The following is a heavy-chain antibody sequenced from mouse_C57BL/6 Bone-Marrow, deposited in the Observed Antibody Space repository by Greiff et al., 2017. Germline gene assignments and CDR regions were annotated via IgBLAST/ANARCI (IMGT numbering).Heavy chain of an antibody. V-gene: IGHV1-82*01. CDR1: GYAFSSSW. J-gene: IGHJ4*01. Sequence: VQLVESGPELVKPGASVKISCKASGYAFSSSWMNWVKQRPGKGLEWIGRIYPGDGDTNYNGKFKGKATLTADKSSSTAYMQLSSLTSEDSAVYFCAREGIYYDYRDYWGQGTSVTVSS. D-gene: IGHD2-4*01. CDR2: IYPGDGDT. CDR3: AREGIYYDYRDY.